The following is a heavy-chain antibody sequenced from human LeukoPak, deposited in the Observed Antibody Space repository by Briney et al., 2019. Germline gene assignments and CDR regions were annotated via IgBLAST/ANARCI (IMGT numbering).Heavy chain of an antibody. CDR2: IYSGGST. Sequence: PGGSLRLSCAASGFTVSSNYMSWVRQAPGKGLEWVSVIYSGGSTEYADSVKGRFTISRDTSKNTLYLQMNSLRVEDTAVYYCARSSHYDILTGYSEEDAFDIWGQGTMVTVSS. CDR3: ARSSHYDILTGYSEEDAFDI. CDR1: GFTVSSNY. D-gene: IGHD3-9*01. J-gene: IGHJ3*02. V-gene: IGHV3-53*01.